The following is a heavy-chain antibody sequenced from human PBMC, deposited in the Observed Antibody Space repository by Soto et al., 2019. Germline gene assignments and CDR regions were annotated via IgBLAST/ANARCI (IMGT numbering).Heavy chain of an antibody. J-gene: IGHJ5*02. CDR1: GYSFTSYW. Sequence: ESLKISFKGSGYSFTSYWLGWVRQMPGKGLEWMGIIYPGDSDTRYSPSFQGQVTISADKSISTAYLQWSSLKASDTAMYYCAREGTGYYNWFDPWGQGTLVTVSS. CDR3: AREGTGYYNWFDP. V-gene: IGHV5-51*01. D-gene: IGHD3-9*01. CDR2: IYPGDSDT.